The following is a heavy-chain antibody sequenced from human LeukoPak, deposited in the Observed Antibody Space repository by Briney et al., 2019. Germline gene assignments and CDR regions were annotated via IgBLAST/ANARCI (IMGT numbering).Heavy chain of an antibody. CDR1: GFTFSSYA. J-gene: IGHJ4*02. Sequence: PGGSLRLSCAASGFTFSSYAMSWVRQAPGKGLEWVSAISGSGGSTYYADSVKGRFTISRDNSKNTLYLQMNSLRAEDTAVYYCAKGAIYYYSSGYYYGYYFDYWGQGTLVTVSS. CDR2: ISGSGGST. D-gene: IGHD3-22*01. V-gene: IGHV3-23*01. CDR3: AKGAIYYYSSGYYYGYYFDY.